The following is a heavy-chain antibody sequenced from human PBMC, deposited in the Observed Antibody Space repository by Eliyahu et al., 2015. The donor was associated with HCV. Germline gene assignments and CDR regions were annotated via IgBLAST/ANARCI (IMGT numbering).Heavy chain of an antibody. CDR1: GYSISSGYY. V-gene: IGHV4-38-2*02. CDR2: IYHSGST. Sequence: VQLQESGPGLVKPSETLSLTCTVSGYSISSGYYWGWIRQPPGKGLEWIGSIYHSGSTYYNPSLKSRVTILVDTSKNQFSLKLSAVTAADTAVYYCARCDYDFWSGSSTPFRFDPWGQGSLVTVSS. D-gene: IGHD3-3*01. CDR3: ARCDYDFWSGSSTPFRFDP. J-gene: IGHJ5*02.